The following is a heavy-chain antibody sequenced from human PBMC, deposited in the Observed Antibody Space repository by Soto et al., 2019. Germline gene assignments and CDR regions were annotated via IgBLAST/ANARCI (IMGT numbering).Heavy chain of an antibody. V-gene: IGHV3-74*01. CDR3: ANLFSLSGYVSF. Sequence: GGSLRLSCAASGFTFSSQWMHWVRQAPGKGLVWVSRITSDGTSASYADSVKGRFTISRDNAKNTLYLQMNSLRAEDTAVYYCANLFSLSGYVSFWGQGTLVTVSS. J-gene: IGHJ4*02. CDR1: GFTFSSQW. CDR2: ITSDGTSA. D-gene: IGHD5-12*01.